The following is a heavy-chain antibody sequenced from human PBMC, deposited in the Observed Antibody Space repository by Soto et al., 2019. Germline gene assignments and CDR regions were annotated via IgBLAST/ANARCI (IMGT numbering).Heavy chain of an antibody. J-gene: IGHJ4*02. CDR1: AGSISSDGFY. CDR3: ARDRGGYGVFDY. V-gene: IGHV4-31*03. Sequence: SETLSLTFSVSAGSISSDGFYWNWIRQPPGKGLEWIGYIYHSGGTYSSPSLRSRVTISVDTSKNQFTLKLSSVTAADTAVYYCARDRGGYGVFDYWGQGTLVTVSS. CDR2: IYHSGGT. D-gene: IGHD5-12*01.